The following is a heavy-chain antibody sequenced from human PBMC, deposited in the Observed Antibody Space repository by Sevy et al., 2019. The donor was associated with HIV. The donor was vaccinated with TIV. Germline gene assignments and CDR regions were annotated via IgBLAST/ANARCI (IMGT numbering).Heavy chain of an antibody. V-gene: IGHV3-15*07. CDR1: GVSFSNAW. D-gene: IGHD3-3*01. CDR3: GKVSIFGVGGFYDY. CDR2: IKCTIDGGPPP. Sequence: GGSLRLSCAASGVSFSNAWMNWVRQAPGKGLEWVGHIKCTIDGGPPPRYAAPVSDRFTISKDYSSDTLYVHLQMNSLRTEDTAVYYCGKVSIFGVGGFYDYWGQGTLVTVSS. J-gene: IGHJ4*02.